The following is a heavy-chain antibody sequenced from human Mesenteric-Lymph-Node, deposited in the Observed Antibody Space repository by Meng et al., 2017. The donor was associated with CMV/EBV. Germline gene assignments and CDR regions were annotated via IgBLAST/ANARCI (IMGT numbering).Heavy chain of an antibody. V-gene: IGHV3-15*01. Sequence: GESLKISCAASGFTISNAWMSWVRQATGKGLEWVGRIKSKGDGGTADYAAPVKGRFNITRDDSKNTMYLQMNSLKTEDTAVYYCTTDTCGWSAEYFQNWGQGTLVTVSS. CDR1: GFTISNAW. D-gene: IGHD6-19*01. CDR3: TTDTCGWSAEYFQN. CDR2: IKSKGDGGTA. J-gene: IGHJ1*01.